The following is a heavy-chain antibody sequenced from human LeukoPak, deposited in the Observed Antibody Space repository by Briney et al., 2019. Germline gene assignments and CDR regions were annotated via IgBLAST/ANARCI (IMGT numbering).Heavy chain of an antibody. J-gene: IGHJ5*02. CDR1: GLTFTSYT. Sequence: GRSLRLSCVVSGLTFTSYTMDWVRQAPGKGLEWLSSISSSSNDIYSADSVKGRFTISRDNAKNSVLLQMNSLRAEDTALYYCAIIGGRISWGQETLVTVSS. D-gene: IGHD3-16*01. V-gene: IGHV3-21*01. CDR3: AIIGGRIS. CDR2: ISSSSNDI.